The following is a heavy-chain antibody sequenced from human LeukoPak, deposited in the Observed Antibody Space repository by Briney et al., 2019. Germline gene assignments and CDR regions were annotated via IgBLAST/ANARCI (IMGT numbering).Heavy chain of an antibody. CDR1: GFTFSSYG. D-gene: IGHD3-22*01. Sequence: GGSLRLSCAASGFTFSSYGMHWVRQAPGKGLEWVAIVSYDGSNEYYADSVKGRFTISRDNSKSTMYLEMNSLRAEDTAVYDCAKDHYYDSSGPDYWGQGTLVTVSS. J-gene: IGHJ4*02. CDR3: AKDHYYDSSGPDY. V-gene: IGHV3-30*18. CDR2: VSYDGSNE.